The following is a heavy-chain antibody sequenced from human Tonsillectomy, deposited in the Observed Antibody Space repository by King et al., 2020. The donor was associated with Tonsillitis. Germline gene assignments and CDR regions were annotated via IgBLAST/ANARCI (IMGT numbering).Heavy chain of an antibody. V-gene: IGHV3-74*01. D-gene: IGHD2-2*01. CDR1: GFTFSNYW. CDR2: VNSDESII. CDR3: SRPGGVYCSSTTCYDYFDY. J-gene: IGHJ4*02. Sequence: VQLVESGGGLVQPGGSLRLSCAASGFTFSNYWMHWVRQAPGKGLVWVSRVNSDESIIDYADSVKGRFTISRDNAKNTLYLEMNSLGAEDTAVYYCSRPGGVYCSSTTCYDYFDYWGQGTLVTVSS.